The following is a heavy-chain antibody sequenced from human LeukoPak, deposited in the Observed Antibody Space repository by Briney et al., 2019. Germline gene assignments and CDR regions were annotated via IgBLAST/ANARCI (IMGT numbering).Heavy chain of an antibody. J-gene: IGHJ4*02. D-gene: IGHD2-21*01. V-gene: IGHV3-33*01. CDR3: ARDRPLWVGWTFDY. CDR1: GFTFSSYG. Sequence: GGSLRLSCAASGFTFSSYGMHWVRQAPGKGLEWVSVIWCDGSNKYYADSVKGRFTISRDNSKNTLYLQMNSLRAEDTAVYYCARDRPLWVGWTFDYWGQGTLVTVSS. CDR2: IWCDGSNK.